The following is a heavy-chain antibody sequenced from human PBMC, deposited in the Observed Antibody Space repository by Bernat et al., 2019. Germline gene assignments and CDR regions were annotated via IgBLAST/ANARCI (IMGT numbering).Heavy chain of an antibody. CDR3: ARSFGSSSWYFDL. V-gene: IGHV4-31*03. J-gene: IGHJ2*01. D-gene: IGHD6-13*01. Sequence: QVQLQESGPGLVKPSQTLSLTCTVSGGSISSDGYYWSWIRQHPGKGLEWIGYIYYSGSTYCNPSLESRVTISVDTSKRQFSLRLSSVTAADTAVYYCARSFGSSSWYFDLWGRGTLVSVSS. CDR1: GGSISSDGYY. CDR2: IYYSGST.